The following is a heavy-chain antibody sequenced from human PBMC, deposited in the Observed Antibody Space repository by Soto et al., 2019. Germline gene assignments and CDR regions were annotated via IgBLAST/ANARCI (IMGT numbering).Heavy chain of an antibody. CDR2: IIPILGIA. V-gene: IGHV1-69*02. Sequence: QVQLVQSGAEVKKPGSSVKVSCKASGGTFSSYTISWVRQAPGQGLEWMGRIIPILGIANYAQKFQGRVTITADKSTSTAYMELSSLRSEDTAVYYCARGVDVDTAMYFDYWGQGTLVTVSS. D-gene: IGHD5-18*01. CDR1: GGTFSSYT. CDR3: ARGVDVDTAMYFDY. J-gene: IGHJ4*02.